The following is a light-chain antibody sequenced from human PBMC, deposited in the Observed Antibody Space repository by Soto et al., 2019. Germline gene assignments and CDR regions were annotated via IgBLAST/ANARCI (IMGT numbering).Light chain of an antibody. Sequence: QSVLTQPASVSGSPGQSITLSCTGTSRDIGAYNYVSWFQQYPGKAPKCMIYDANNRPSGVSNRFSGSKSGNTASLTISGLQAEDEAVYYCTSDTPSNTLTLGGGTKVTVL. V-gene: IGLV2-14*03. J-gene: IGLJ2*01. CDR1: SRDIGAYNY. CDR2: DAN. CDR3: TSDTPSNTLT.